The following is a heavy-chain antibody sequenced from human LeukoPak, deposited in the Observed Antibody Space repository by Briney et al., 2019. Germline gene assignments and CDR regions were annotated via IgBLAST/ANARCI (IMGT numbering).Heavy chain of an antibody. J-gene: IGHJ4*02. CDR3: ARGEERDFDY. CDR2: IYTSEST. V-gene: IGHV4-61*02. CDR1: GGSISSGSYY. Sequence: SQTLSLTCTVSGGSISSGSYYWSWIRQPAGKGLEWIGRIYTSESTNYNPSLKSRVTISVDTSKNQFSLKLSSVTAADTAVYYCARGEERDFDYWGQGTLVTVSS.